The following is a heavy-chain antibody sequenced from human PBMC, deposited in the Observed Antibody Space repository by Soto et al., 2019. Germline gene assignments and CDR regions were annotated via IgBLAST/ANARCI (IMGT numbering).Heavy chain of an antibody. CDR3: AREFVAAAGTPHYYYGMDV. V-gene: IGHV1-46*01. D-gene: IGHD6-13*01. CDR1: GYTFTSYY. CDR2: INPSGGST. J-gene: IGHJ6*02. Sequence: GASVKVSCKASGYTFTSYYMHWVRQAPGQGLEWMGIINPSGGSTSYAQKFQGRVTMTRDTSTSTVYMELSSLRSEDTAVYYCAREFVAAAGTPHYYYGMDVWGQGTTVTVSS.